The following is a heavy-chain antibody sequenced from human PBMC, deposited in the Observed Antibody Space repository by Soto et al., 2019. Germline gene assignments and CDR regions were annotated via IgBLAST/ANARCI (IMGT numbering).Heavy chain of an antibody. D-gene: IGHD1-26*01. CDR2: IYWDDSK. CDR3: AHAYGGRSLY. CDR1: GFSLTTDRVG. V-gene: IGHV2-5*02. Sequence: QITLKESGPPLVKPTQTLTLTRTFSGFSLTTDRVGVGWIRQPPGEALEWLAVIYWDDSKTYRPSLESRLTITKDTSKNQVALTMTNMDSVDTATYYCAHAYGGRSLYWGQGTLVTVSS. J-gene: IGHJ4*02.